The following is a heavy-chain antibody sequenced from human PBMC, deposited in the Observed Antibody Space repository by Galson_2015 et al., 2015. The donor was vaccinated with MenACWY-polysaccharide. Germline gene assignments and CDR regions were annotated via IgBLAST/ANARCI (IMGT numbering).Heavy chain of an antibody. CDR2: ISYDGSNK. J-gene: IGHJ6*03. Sequence: SLRLSCAASGFTFSSYAMHWVRQAPGKGLEWVAVISYDGSNKYYADSVKGRFTISRNNSKNTLYLQMNSLRAEDTAVYYCARVKRGYSGYDKTYYYYYYMDVWGKGTTVTVSS. CDR3: ARVKRGYSGYDKTYYYYYYMDV. V-gene: IGHV3-30-3*01. D-gene: IGHD5-12*01. CDR1: GFTFSSYA.